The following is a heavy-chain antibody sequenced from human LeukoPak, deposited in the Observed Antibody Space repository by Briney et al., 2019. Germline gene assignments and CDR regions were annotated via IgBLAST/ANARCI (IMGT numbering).Heavy chain of an antibody. CDR3: ARGGGGSYAGAAFDI. D-gene: IGHD1-26*01. V-gene: IGHV4-4*07. J-gene: IGHJ3*02. Sequence: SETLSLTCTVSGGSISSYYWSWIRQPAGKGLEWIWRIYTSGSTNYNPSLRSRVTMSVDTSTNQFSLKLSSVTAADTGVYYCARGGGGSYAGAAFDIWGQGTMVTVSS. CDR2: IYTSGST. CDR1: GGSISSYY.